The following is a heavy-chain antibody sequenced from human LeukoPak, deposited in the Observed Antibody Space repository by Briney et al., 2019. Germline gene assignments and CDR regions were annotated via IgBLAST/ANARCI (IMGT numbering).Heavy chain of an antibody. V-gene: IGHV3-30*02. CDR1: GFTFSSYG. D-gene: IGHD2-2*01. J-gene: IGHJ3*02. CDR3: AKDSAPYCSSTSCHGEAFDI. Sequence: GGSLRLSCAASGFTFSSYGMHWVRQAPCKGLEWVAFIRYDGSNKYYADSVKGRFTISRDNSKNTLYLQMNSLRAEDTAVYYCAKDSAPYCSSTSCHGEAFDIWGQGTMVTVSS. CDR2: IRYDGSNK.